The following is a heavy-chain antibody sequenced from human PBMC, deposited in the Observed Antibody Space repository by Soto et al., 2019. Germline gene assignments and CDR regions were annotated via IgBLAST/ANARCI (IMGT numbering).Heavy chain of an antibody. J-gene: IGHJ6*03. Sequence: GGSLRLSCAASGFTFSSYAMHWVRQAPGKGLEYVSAISSNGGSTYYANSVKGRFTISRDNSKNTLYLQMGILRAEDMAVYYCARDEVATIRTKYNRYYYMDVWGKGTTVTVSS. D-gene: IGHD5-12*01. CDR3: ARDEVATIRTKYNRYYYMDV. CDR2: ISSNGGST. V-gene: IGHV3-64*01. CDR1: GFTFSSYA.